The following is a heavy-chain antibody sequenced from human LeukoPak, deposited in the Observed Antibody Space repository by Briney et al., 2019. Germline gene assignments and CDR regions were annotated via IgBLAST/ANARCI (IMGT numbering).Heavy chain of an antibody. Sequence: GGSLRLSCAASGFTFSSYAMHWVRQAPGKGLEWVAVISDDGSNKYYADSVKGRFTISRDNSKNTLYLQMNSLRAEDTAVYYCARGNDFWSGSYFDYWGQGTLVTVSS. D-gene: IGHD3-3*01. V-gene: IGHV3-30*04. J-gene: IGHJ4*02. CDR3: ARGNDFWSGSYFDY. CDR2: ISDDGSNK. CDR1: GFTFSSYA.